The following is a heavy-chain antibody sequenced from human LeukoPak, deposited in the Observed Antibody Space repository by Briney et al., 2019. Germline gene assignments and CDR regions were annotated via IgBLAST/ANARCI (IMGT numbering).Heavy chain of an antibody. CDR2: ISSSSSTI. V-gene: IGHV3-48*01. D-gene: IGHD3-3*01. J-gene: IGHJ3*02. CDR1: GFTFSSYS. CDR3: ARGFLEWLSLDAFDI. Sequence: PGGSLRLSCAASGFTFSSYSMNWVRQAPGKGLEWVSYISSSSSTIYYADSMKGRFTISRDNAKNSLYLQMNSLRAEDTAVYYCARGFLEWLSLDAFDIWGQGTMVTVSS.